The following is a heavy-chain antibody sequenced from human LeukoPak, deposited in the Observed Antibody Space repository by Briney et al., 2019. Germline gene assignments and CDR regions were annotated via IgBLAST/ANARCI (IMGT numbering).Heavy chain of an antibody. V-gene: IGHV1-3*03. CDR3: ARAHSSNWYWFDP. J-gene: IGHJ5*02. CDR1: GYTFTSYA. Sequence: ASVKVSCKASGYTFTSYAIHWVRQAPGQRLEWMGWINAGNGNTKYSQEFQDRVTITRDASASTAYMELSSLRSEDMAVYYCARAHSSNWYWFDPWGQGTLVTVSS. CDR2: INAGNGNT. D-gene: IGHD6-13*01.